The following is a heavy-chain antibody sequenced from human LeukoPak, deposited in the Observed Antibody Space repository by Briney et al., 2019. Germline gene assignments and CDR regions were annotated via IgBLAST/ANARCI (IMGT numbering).Heavy chain of an antibody. J-gene: IGHJ6*03. V-gene: IGHV4-38-2*02. CDR3: ARGDCSSTICYSPMDV. Sequence: SETLSLTCTVSGYSISSGYYWVWIRQPPGKGLEWIGSIYRSGSTNYIPSLKSRVTISVDTSKNQFSLKVSSVTAADTAVYYCARGDCSSTICYSPMDVWGKGTTVTVSS. CDR1: GYSISSGYY. D-gene: IGHD2-2*01. CDR2: IYRSGST.